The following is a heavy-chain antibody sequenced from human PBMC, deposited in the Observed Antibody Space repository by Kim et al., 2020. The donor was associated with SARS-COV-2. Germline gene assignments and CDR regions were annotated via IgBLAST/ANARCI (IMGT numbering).Heavy chain of an antibody. D-gene: IGHD3-10*01. J-gene: IGHJ4*02. V-gene: IGHV4-39*01. CDR2: IYYSGST. Sequence: SETLSLTCTVSGGSISSSSYYWGWIRQPPGKGLEWIGSIYYSGSTYYNPSLKSRVTISVDTSKNQFSLKLSSVTAADTAVYYCARLPYYYGSGSYYYFDYWGQGTLVNVSS. CDR3: ARLPYYYGSGSYYYFDY. CDR1: GGSISSSSYY.